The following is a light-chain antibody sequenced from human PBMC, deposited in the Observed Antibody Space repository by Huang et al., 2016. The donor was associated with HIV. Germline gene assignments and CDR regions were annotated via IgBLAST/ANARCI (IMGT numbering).Light chain of an antibody. CDR2: AAS. CDR3: QESYSTPRA. Sequence: DIQMTQSPSSLSASVGDRVTITCRASQSINTYLNWYQQKPGKAPKLLIYAASSLQSGVPSRFSGSGSETDFTLTISSLQPEDFATYYCQESYSTPRAFGPGTKVDIE. V-gene: IGKV1-39*01. J-gene: IGKJ3*01. CDR1: QSINTY.